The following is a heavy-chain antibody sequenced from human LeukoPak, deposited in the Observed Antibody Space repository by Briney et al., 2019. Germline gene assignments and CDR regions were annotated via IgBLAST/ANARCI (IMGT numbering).Heavy chain of an antibody. J-gene: IGHJ5*02. Sequence: SETLSLTCTVSGGSISSYYWSWIRQPPGKGLEWIGYIYYSGSTNYNPSLKSRVTISVDTSKNQFSLKLSSVTAADTAVYYCARGSLLRGWFDPWGQGTLVTVSS. CDR3: ARGSLLRGWFDP. V-gene: IGHV4-59*01. CDR1: GGSISSYY. CDR2: IYYSGST.